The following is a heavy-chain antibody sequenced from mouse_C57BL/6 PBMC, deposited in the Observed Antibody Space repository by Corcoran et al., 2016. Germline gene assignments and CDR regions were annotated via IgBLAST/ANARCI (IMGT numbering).Heavy chain of an antibody. Sequence: EVQLQQSGPELVKPGASVKISCKASGYTFTDYYMNWVKQSHGKSLEWIGDINPNNGGTSYNQKFKGKATLTVDKSSSTAYMELRSLTSEDSAVYYCASPMVTTGAMDYWGQGTSVTVSS. D-gene: IGHD2-2*01. J-gene: IGHJ4*01. CDR3: ASPMVTTGAMDY. V-gene: IGHV1-26*01. CDR2: INPNNGGT. CDR1: GYTFTDYY.